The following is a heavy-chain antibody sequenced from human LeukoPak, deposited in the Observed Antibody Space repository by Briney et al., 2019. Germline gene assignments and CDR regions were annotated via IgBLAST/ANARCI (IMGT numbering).Heavy chain of an antibody. CDR2: IIPIFGTA. V-gene: IGHV1-69*13. CDR3: ARDYGGGSYRMKGFDY. D-gene: IGHD3-16*02. Sequence: SVKVSCKASGGTFSSYAISWVRQAPGQGLEWMGGIIPIFGTANYAQKFQGRVTITADESTSTAYMELSSLRSEDTAVYYCARDYGGGSYRMKGFDYWGQGTLVTVSS. J-gene: IGHJ4*02. CDR1: GGTFSSYA.